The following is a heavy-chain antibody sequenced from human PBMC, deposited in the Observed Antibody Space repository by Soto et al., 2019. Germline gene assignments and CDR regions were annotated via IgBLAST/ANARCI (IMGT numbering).Heavy chain of an antibody. CDR3: AREFEGYCSGGSCYEQGYGMDV. Sequence: QVQLVQSGAEVKKPGASVKVSCKASGYTFTSYGISWVRQAPGQGLEWMGWISAYNGNTNYAQKVQGRVTMTTDTSTSTAYMELRSLRSDDTAVYYCAREFEGYCSGGSCYEQGYGMDVWGPGTTVTVSS. D-gene: IGHD2-15*01. J-gene: IGHJ6*02. CDR2: ISAYNGNT. V-gene: IGHV1-18*04. CDR1: GYTFTSYG.